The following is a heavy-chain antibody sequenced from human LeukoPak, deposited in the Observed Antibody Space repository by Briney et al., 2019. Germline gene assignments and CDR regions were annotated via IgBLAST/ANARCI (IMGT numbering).Heavy chain of an antibody. J-gene: IGHJ4*02. CDR3: ARLPFLEWLPLDH. CDR1: GYRFTNYW. V-gene: IGHV5-51*01. D-gene: IGHD3-3*01. Sequence: GESLKISCKTSGYRFTNYWIGWVRQMPGKGLEWVGIMYPADSDTRYSPSFKGQVTFSADKSISTAYLQWSSLKASGTAMYYCARLPFLEWLPLDHWGQGTQVTVSS. CDR2: MYPADSDT.